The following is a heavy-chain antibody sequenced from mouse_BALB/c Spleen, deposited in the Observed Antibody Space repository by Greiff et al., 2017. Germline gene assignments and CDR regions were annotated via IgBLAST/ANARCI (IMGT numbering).Heavy chain of an antibody. CDR1: GYTFTEYI. Sequence: QVQLQQSGAGLVKPGASVKLSCKASGYTFTEYIIHWVKQRSGQGLEWIGWIYPGDGSTKYNEKFKGKATLTADKSSSTAYMQLSSLTSENSAVYFCARATYYDFLFAYWGQGTLVTVSA. CDR3: ARATYYDFLFAY. D-gene: IGHD2-4*01. V-gene: IGHV1S56*01. CDR2: IYPGDGST. J-gene: IGHJ3*01.